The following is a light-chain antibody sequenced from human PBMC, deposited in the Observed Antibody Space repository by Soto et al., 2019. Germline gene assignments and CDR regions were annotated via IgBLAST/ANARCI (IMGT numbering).Light chain of an antibody. CDR3: QEYNGHSSST. V-gene: IGKV1-5*03. Sequence: DIQMTQSPSTLSASAGDRVTITCRASQSVNRWLAWYQQKPGRAPKLLIYEASRLESAVTSRFSGSGAGTTFPLNISSLQPDDFAAHYCQEYNGHSSSTFGQGTKVEVK. CDR1: QSVNRW. J-gene: IGKJ1*01. CDR2: EAS.